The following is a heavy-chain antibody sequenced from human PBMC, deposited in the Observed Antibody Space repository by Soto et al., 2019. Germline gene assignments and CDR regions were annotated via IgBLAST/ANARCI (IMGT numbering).Heavy chain of an antibody. Sequence: EVQLLESGGGLVQPGGSLRLSCAASGFTFSSYAMSWVRQAPGKGLEWVSAISGSGGSTYYADSVKARFTISRDNYKNPSYMQVHCLSAEATAVYYFAKGEHYYDSSGYYDYFDYGVQGTVVTV. CDR1: GFTFSSYA. CDR3: AKGEHYYDSSGYYDYFDY. D-gene: IGHD3-22*01. J-gene: IGHJ4*02. V-gene: IGHV3-23*01. CDR2: ISGSGGST.